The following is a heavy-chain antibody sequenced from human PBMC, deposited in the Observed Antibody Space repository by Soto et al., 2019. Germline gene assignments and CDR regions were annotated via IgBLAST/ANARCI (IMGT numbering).Heavy chain of an antibody. J-gene: IGHJ4*02. D-gene: IGHD2-15*01. Sequence: QVQLQQWGAGLLKPSETLSLTCTVYGGSFSGNYWSWIRQPPGMGLEWIGEISHSGSTNYNPSLKRRPTLSVDTSKNLVSLKRSSVTAADTAMYYCARRQLPGGNTFYYDYWGQGTLVTVSS. CDR1: GGSFSGNY. CDR2: ISHSGST. CDR3: ARRQLPGGNTFYYDY. V-gene: IGHV4-34*01.